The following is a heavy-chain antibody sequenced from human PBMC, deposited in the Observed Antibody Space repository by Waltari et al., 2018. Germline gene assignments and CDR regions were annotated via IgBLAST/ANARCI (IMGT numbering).Heavy chain of an antibody. CDR3: VRGAFES. CDR1: GGSISTTNYN. CDR2: FFNGGTT. J-gene: IGHJ4*02. V-gene: IGHV4-39*07. Sequence: QVQLQESGPGLVKSSDTLSLTCTVSGGSISTTNYNWGWIHQPPGKGLEWIGSFFNGGTTFYNPSLKSRVTISVDRSKNRFSLYLHSVTATDSAVYYCVRGAFESWGQGTLVTVSS.